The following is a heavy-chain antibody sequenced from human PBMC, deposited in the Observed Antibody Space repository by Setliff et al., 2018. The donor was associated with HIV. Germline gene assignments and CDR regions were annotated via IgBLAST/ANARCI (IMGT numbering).Heavy chain of an antibody. CDR2: IYYSGST. CDR1: GGSISSSNYY. V-gene: IGHV4-61*01. J-gene: IGHJ4*02. D-gene: IGHD1-26*01. Sequence: PSETLSLTCTVSGGSISSSNYYWSWIRQPPGKGLEWIGYIYYSGSTNYNPSLKSRVTISVDTSKNQFSLKLSSVTAADTAVYYCARVSVAFSGSWEFDYWGQGTLVTVSS. CDR3: ARVSVAFSGSWEFDY.